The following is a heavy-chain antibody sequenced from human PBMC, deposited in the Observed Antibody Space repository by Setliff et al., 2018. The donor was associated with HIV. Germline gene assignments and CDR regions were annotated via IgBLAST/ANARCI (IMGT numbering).Heavy chain of an antibody. CDR1: GGTFSSYV. Sequence: GASVKVSCKASGGTFSSYVISWVRQAPGQGPEWMGGIIPMYGVTNYAQKFQGRVTITTDESTSTAYMELSSLRSEDTAVCYCALPYCSGGNCWSSASLPPAGWFDPWGQGTLVTVSS. V-gene: IGHV1-69*05. CDR3: ALPYCSGGNCWSSASLPPAGWFDP. CDR2: IIPMYGVT. J-gene: IGHJ5*02. D-gene: IGHD2-15*01.